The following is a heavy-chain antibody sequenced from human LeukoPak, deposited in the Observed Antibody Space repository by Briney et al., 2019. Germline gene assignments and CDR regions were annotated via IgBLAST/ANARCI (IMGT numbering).Heavy chain of an antibody. CDR3: AKLNYGDEDYFDY. CDR2: ISYDGSNK. V-gene: IGHV3-30*18. J-gene: IGHJ4*02. CDR1: GFTFSSYG. D-gene: IGHD4-17*01. Sequence: GGSLRLSCAASGFTFSSYGMHWDRQAPGKGLEWVAVISYDGSNKYYADSVKGRFTISRDNSKNTLYLQMNSLRAEDTAVYYCAKLNYGDEDYFDYWGQGTLVTVSS.